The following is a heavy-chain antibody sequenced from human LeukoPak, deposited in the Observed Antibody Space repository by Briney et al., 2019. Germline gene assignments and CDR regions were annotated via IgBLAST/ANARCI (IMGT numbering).Heavy chain of an antibody. D-gene: IGHD1/OR15-1a*01. CDR2: IYNTGRT. CDR3: ASGEQWRDDVFDV. J-gene: IGHJ3*01. CDR1: GVSISSNKFY. Sequence: SETLSLTCAVSGVSISSNKFYWGWIRQPPGKTLEWMASIYNTGRTYSNPSPKSRVGIFVDTSQNQFSLNLTSVTATDTAVYFCASGEQWRDDVFDVWGQGTMLTVSS. V-gene: IGHV4-39*01.